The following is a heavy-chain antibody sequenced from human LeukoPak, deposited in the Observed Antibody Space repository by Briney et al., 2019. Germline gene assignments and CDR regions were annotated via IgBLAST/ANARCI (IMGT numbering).Heavy chain of an antibody. Sequence: PSETLSLTCTVSGGSISSYYWSWIRQPPGKGLEWIGYIYYSGGTNYNPSLKSRVTISVDTSKNQFSLKLSSVTAADTAVYYCARGYGSGSKYYFDYWGQGTLVTVSS. D-gene: IGHD3-10*01. V-gene: IGHV4-59*01. CDR3: ARGYGSGSKYYFDY. CDR1: GGSISSYY. CDR2: IYYSGGT. J-gene: IGHJ4*02.